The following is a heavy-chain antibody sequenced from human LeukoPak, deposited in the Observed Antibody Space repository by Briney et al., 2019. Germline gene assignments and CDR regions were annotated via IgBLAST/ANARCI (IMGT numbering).Heavy chain of an antibody. CDR3: AGAPSGSYYFVGGESFDY. D-gene: IGHD1-26*01. V-gene: IGHV4-59*01. CDR2: IYYSGST. CDR1: GGSISSYY. J-gene: IGHJ4*02. Sequence: PSETLSLTCTVSGGSISSYYWSWIRQPPGKGLEWIGYIYYSGSTNYNPSLKSRVTISVDTSKNQFSLKLSSVTAADTAAYYCAGAPSGSYYFVGGESFDYWGQGTLVTVSS.